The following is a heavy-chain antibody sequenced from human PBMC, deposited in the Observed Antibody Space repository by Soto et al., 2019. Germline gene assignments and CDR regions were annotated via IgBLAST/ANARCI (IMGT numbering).Heavy chain of an antibody. D-gene: IGHD1-26*01. CDR2: ISGSGANT. CDR1: GFTFRSYA. V-gene: IGHV3-23*01. CDR3: AKNGGSYSWLVDY. Sequence: GGSLRLSCAASGFTFRSYAMSWVRQAPGRGLEWVLGISGSGANTYYADSVKGRFTISRDNSKNTLFLQMDNLRAEDTAIYYCAKNGGSYSWLVDYWGQGTLVTVSS. J-gene: IGHJ4*02.